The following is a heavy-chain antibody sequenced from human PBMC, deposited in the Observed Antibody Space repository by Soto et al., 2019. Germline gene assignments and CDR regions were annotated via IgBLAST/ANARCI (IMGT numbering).Heavy chain of an antibody. J-gene: IGHJ4*02. CDR2: IYSNGHK. CDR1: GFSFSPRGVG. Sequence: SGPTLVNPTQTLTLTCSFSGFSFSPRGVGVGWNRQPPGKAPECLAVIYSNGHKRYNPSLQTRVSITKDTSKSQVVLTMTNMDPADTATYVCAHRNRVGTVTEGLDFWGQGILVTVSS. V-gene: IGHV2-5*01. CDR3: AHRNRVGTVTEGLDF. D-gene: IGHD2-21*02.